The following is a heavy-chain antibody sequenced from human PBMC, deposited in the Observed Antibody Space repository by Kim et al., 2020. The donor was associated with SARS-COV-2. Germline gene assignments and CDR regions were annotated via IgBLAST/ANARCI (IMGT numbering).Heavy chain of an antibody. J-gene: IGHJ5*02. CDR2: ISSSSSYI. CDR3: AREGGGSSGWSWFDP. D-gene: IGHD6-19*01. Sequence: GGSLRLSCAASGFTFSSYSMNWVRQAPGKGLEWVSSISSSSSYIYYADSVKGRFTISGDNAKNSLYLQMNSLRAEDTAVYYCAREGGGSSGWSWFDPWGQGTLVTVSS. V-gene: IGHV3-21*01. CDR1: GFTFSSYS.